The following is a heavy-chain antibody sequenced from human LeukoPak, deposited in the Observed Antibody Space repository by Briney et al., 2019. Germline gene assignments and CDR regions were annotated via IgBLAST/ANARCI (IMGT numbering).Heavy chain of an antibody. J-gene: IGHJ6*02. CDR3: ASGDIVAVPAAGKSYYYYYGMDV. D-gene: IGHD2-2*01. Sequence: PSETLSLTCTVSVGSVSSGSYYWSWIRQPPGKGLEWLGYIYYSGRTNYNPSLKSRVTISVDTSKNQFSLKLSSVTAADTAVYYCASGDIVAVPAAGKSYYYYYGMDVWGQGTTVTVPS. CDR2: IYYSGRT. V-gene: IGHV4-61*01. CDR1: VGSVSSGSYY.